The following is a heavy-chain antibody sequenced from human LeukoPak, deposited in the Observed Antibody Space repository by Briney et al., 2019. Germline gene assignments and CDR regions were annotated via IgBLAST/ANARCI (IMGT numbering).Heavy chain of an antibody. CDR3: ARRAVDSSYYYYMDV. Sequence: ASVKVSCKASGYTFTGYYMHWVRQAPGQGLEWMGWINPNSGGTNYAQKFQGRVTITSTTSISTAYMEVSSLRYEDTAVYYCARRAVDSSYYYYMDVWGKGTTVTVSS. CDR1: GYTFTGYY. D-gene: IGHD6-19*01. V-gene: IGHV1-2*02. J-gene: IGHJ6*03. CDR2: INPNSGGT.